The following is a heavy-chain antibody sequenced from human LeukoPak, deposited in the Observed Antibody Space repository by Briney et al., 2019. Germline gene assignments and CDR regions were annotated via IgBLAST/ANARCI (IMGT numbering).Heavy chain of an antibody. J-gene: IGHJ4*02. CDR1: GFTFGNFA. D-gene: IGHD5-12*01. Sequence: GGSLKLSCEASGFTFGNFAMNWVRQVSGKGLEWVSGITGSGGNSYYANSVKGRFTIFRDNSKNMLFLQMNSLRAEDTAIYYCARAEGHPWPSYCFDSWGRGTLVAVSS. CDR3: ARAEGHPWPSYCFDS. CDR2: ITGSGGNS. V-gene: IGHV3-23*01.